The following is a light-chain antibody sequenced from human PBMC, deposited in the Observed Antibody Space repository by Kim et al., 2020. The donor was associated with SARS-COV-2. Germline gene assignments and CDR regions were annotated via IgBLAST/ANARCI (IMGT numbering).Light chain of an antibody. CDR3: QVWDSSSNHRV. Sequence: AAGKTARITCGGNNIGSKSVAWCQQKQGQAPVLVIYYDSDRPSGIPDRFSGSNTGNTATLTISRVEAGDDADYYCQVWDSSSNHRVFGGGTQLTVL. CDR1: NIGSKS. V-gene: IGLV3-21*04. J-gene: IGLJ3*02. CDR2: YDS.